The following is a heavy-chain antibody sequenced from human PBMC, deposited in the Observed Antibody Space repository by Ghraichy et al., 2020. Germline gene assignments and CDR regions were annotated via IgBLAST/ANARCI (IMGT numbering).Heavy chain of an antibody. V-gene: IGHV4-39*01. J-gene: IGHJ6*02. Sequence: SETLSLTCTVSGGSISSSSYYWGWIRQPPGKGLEWIGSIYYSGSNYYNPSLKSRVTISVDRTKNQFSLKLSSVTAADTAEYYCARLKIAGEAGGSAGYDYCYYGMDVWGQGTTVTVSS. CDR3: ARLKIAGEAGGSAGYDYCYYGMDV. CDR1: GGSISSSSYY. D-gene: IGHD2-21*01. CDR2: IYYSGSN.